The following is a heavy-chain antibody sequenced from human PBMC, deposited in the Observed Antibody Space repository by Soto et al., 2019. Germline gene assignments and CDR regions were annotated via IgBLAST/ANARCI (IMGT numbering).Heavy chain of an antibody. Sequence: ASVKVSCKAPGYTFIRNAFHWLRQAPGQRLEWMGWINAGNGNPKYSQKFQGRVTITRDTSASTAYMELSSLRSEDTAVYYCARSPLGPPFYYYYGMDVWGQGTTVTVSS. V-gene: IGHV1-3*01. CDR1: GYTFIRNA. J-gene: IGHJ6*02. CDR3: ARSPLGPPFYYYYGMDV. CDR2: INAGNGNP.